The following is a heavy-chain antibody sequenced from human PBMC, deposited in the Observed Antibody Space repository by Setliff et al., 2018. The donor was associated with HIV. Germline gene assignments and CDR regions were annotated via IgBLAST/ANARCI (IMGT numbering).Heavy chain of an antibody. CDR1: GYSLTSGYY. D-gene: IGHD1-26*01. CDR3: ARGRTGHDY. J-gene: IGHJ4*03. V-gene: IGHV4-38-2*01. CDR2: IHDSGRT. Sequence: PSETLSLTCGVSGYSLTSGYYWGWIRQPPGKGLEWIGSIHDSGRTYYNPSLKSRVTISVDTSKNQFSLKLSSVTAADTAVYYCARGRTGHDYWGQGTVVTVS.